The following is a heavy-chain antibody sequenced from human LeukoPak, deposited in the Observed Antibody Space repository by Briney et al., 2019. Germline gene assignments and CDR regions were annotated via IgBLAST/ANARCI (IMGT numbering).Heavy chain of an antibody. CDR1: AFTFSSYW. V-gene: IGHV3-7*05. Sequence: PGGSLRLSCSASAFTFSSYWMTWVRQAPGKGLEWVATIKEDGSDKYYVGSVRGRFTISRDNAENSLYLQMNSLRAEDTALYYCVRDGIRDIPGIITIRYDYWGQGTLVTVSS. D-gene: IGHD3-10*01. J-gene: IGHJ4*02. CDR3: VRDGIRDIPGIITIRYDY. CDR2: IKEDGSDK.